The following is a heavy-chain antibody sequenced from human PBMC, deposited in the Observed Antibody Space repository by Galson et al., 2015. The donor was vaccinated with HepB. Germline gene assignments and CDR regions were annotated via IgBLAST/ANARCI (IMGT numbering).Heavy chain of an antibody. V-gene: IGHV1-46*03. CDR3: ARAPQLLWFGELLSGVYYGMDV. CDR2: INPSGGST. J-gene: IGHJ6*02. D-gene: IGHD3-10*01. CDR1: GYTFTSYY. Sequence: SVKVSCKASGYTFTSYYMHWVRQAPGQGLEWMGIINPSGGSTSYAQKFQGRVTMTRDTSTSTVYMELSSLRSEDTAVYYCARAPQLLWFGELLSGVYYGMDVWGQGTTVTVSS.